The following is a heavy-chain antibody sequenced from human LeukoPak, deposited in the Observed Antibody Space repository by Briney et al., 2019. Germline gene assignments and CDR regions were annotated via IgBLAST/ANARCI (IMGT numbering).Heavy chain of an antibody. CDR2: INAGNGNT. Sequence: GASVKVSCKASGYTFINYAMHWVRQAPGQRLEWMGWINAGNGNTKFSQKFQGRVTITRDTSASTAYMQLSSLRSEDTAVYYCARDKAVTTELTQYFHHWGQGTLVTVSS. V-gene: IGHV1-3*01. CDR3: ARDKAVTTELTQYFHH. D-gene: IGHD4-11*01. J-gene: IGHJ1*01. CDR1: GYTFINYA.